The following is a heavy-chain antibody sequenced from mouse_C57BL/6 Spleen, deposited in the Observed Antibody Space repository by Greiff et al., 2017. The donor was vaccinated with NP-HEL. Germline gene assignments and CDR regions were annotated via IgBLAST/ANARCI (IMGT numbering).Heavy chain of an antibody. CDR1: GFTFSSYA. D-gene: IGHD4-1*01. Sequence: EVQLVESGGGLVKPGGSLKLSCAASGFTFSSYAMSWVRQTPEKRLEWVATISDGGSYTYYPDNVKGRFTISRDNAKNNLYLQMSHLKSEDTAMYYCARANWEGDWYFDVWGTGTTVTVSS. V-gene: IGHV5-4*01. CDR3: ARANWEGDWYFDV. J-gene: IGHJ1*03. CDR2: ISDGGSYT.